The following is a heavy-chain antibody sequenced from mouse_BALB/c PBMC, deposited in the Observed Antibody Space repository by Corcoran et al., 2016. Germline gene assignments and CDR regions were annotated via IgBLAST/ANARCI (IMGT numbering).Heavy chain of an antibody. D-gene: IGHD1-1*01. J-gene: IGHJ2*01. CDR3: ANSDYYGSSYFDY. CDR2: IGSDDSK. V-gene: IGHV8-12*01. Sequence: QVILKESGPGILQPSQTLSLTCSFSGFSLSTYGTAVNWIRQPSGNGLEWLAQIGSDDSKLYNPFLKSRIIISKDTSNSQVFRKITRVDTEDSATYYWANSDYYGSSYFDYGGQGTTLTVSS. CDR1: GFSLSTYGTA.